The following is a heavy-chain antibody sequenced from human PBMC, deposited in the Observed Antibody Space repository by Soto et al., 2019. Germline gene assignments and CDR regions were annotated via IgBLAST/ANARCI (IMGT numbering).Heavy chain of an antibody. CDR2: IYSGGST. Sequence: EVQLVETGGGLIQPGGSLRLSCAASGFTVSSNYMSWVRQAPGKGLEWVSVIYSGGSTYYADSVKGRFTISRDNSKNTLYLQMNSLRAEDTAVYYCARDRRRSDGSGLRYYYYYGMDVWGQGTTVTVSS. D-gene: IGHD3-10*01. J-gene: IGHJ6*02. CDR3: ARDRRRSDGSGLRYYYYYGMDV. V-gene: IGHV3-53*02. CDR1: GFTVSSNY.